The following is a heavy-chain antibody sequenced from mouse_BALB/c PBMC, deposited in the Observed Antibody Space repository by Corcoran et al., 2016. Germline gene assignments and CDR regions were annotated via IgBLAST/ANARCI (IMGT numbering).Heavy chain of an antibody. CDR3: AKVLYHGGAMDY. CDR1: GYTFTNYG. CDR2: INTYTGEP. J-gene: IGHJ4*01. Sequence: QIQLVQSGPELKKPGETVKISCKASGYTFTNYGMNWVKQAPGKGLKWMGWINTYTGEPTYADDFKGRFAFSLETSASTAYLQINNLKNEDTATYFWAKVLYHGGAMDYGGQGTSVTVSS. V-gene: IGHV9-3-1*01. D-gene: IGHD2-1*01.